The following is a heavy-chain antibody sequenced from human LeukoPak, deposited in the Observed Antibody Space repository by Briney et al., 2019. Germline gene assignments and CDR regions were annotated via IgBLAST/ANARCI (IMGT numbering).Heavy chain of an antibody. Sequence: GGSLRLSCAASNFSFNYYAMHWVRQAPGKGLEWVTFLGYDGTNDYYADSVKGRFTISRDNSKNTLYLQMSRLRADDTAVYYCAKGAYYDGFWAIAVPGSTHQGDFDIWGQGTVVIVSS. J-gene: IGHJ3*02. CDR1: NFSFNYYA. D-gene: IGHD6-19*01. CDR3: AKGAYYDGFWAIAVPGSTHQGDFDI. V-gene: IGHV3-30*02. CDR2: LGYDGTND.